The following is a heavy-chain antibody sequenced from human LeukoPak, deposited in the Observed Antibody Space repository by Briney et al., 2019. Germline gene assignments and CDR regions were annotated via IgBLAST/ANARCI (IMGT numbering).Heavy chain of an antibody. J-gene: IGHJ4*02. CDR2: IYYSGST. CDR3: ARGRNSGGTPDNLDY. Sequence: PSETLSLTCTVSGGSISSYYWSWIRQPPGKGLEWIGYIYYSGSTNYNPSLKSRVTISVDTSKNQFSLKLSSLTAADTAMYYCARGRNSGGTPDNLDYWGQGTLVTVSS. V-gene: IGHV4-59*01. CDR1: GGSISSYY. D-gene: IGHD4-23*01.